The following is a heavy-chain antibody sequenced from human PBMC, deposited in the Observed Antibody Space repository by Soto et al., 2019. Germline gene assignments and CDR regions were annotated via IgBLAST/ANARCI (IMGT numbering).Heavy chain of an antibody. V-gene: IGHV3-23*01. CDR1: GFTFSSYG. D-gene: IGHD6-19*01. Sequence: GGSLRLSCAASGFTFSSYGISWIRPSPGKGLEWVSVISGGGDTTYYTPSVKGRFTISRDNSKNTHYLQMNSLRAEDTAVYYCAKEIAVAGPSYFDYWGQGTLVTVLL. CDR3: AKEIAVAGPSYFDY. J-gene: IGHJ4*02. CDR2: ISGGGDTT.